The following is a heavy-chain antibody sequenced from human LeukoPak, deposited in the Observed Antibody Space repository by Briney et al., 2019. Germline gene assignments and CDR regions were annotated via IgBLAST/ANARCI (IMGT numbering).Heavy chain of an antibody. V-gene: IGHV4-39*01. J-gene: IGHJ4*02. CDR2: IYYSGST. CDR1: GGSISSSNYY. Sequence: SETLSLTCTVSGGSISSSNYYWGWIRQPPGKGLECIGTIYYSGSTYYNPSLKSRVPISVDTSKNQFSLRLSSVTAADTAVYYCGRRRDDNWSFLAYWGQGTLVTVSS. D-gene: IGHD3-3*01. CDR3: GRRRDDNWSFLAY.